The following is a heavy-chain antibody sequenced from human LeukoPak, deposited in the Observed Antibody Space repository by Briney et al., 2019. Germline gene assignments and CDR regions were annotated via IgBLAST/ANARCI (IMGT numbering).Heavy chain of an antibody. D-gene: IGHD2/OR15-2a*01. Sequence: GGSLRLSCAASGFTFSRYWMHWLRQAPGKGLVWVSRISTDGSTTTYADSVKGRFTISRDNGKDTLYLQMNSLIAEDTAVYYCASYLTSIPSGMDVWGQGTTVTVSS. CDR2: ISTDGSTT. CDR3: ASYLTSIPSGMDV. V-gene: IGHV3-74*01. J-gene: IGHJ6*02. CDR1: GFTFSRYW.